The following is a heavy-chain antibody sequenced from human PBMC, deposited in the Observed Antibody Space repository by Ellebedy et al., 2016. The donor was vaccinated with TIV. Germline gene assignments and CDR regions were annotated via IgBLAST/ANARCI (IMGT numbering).Heavy chain of an antibody. CDR2: ISRSSSHT. CDR1: GFSFSANH. CDR3: ARGSRIPTFGVGV. Sequence: GESLKISCPAPGFSFSANHMSWIRQAQGTGPELISFISRSSSHTKFADSVKGRFTISRDDAKNSLYLQMNSLRSEDAAVYYCARGSRIPTFGVGVWGQGALVTVSS. D-gene: IGHD3-3*01. J-gene: IGHJ4*02. V-gene: IGHV3-11*06.